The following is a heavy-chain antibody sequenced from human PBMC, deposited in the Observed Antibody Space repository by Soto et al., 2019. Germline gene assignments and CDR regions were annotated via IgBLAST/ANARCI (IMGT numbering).Heavy chain of an antibody. D-gene: IGHD6-19*01. Sequence: GGSLRLSCAGSGFTLSDHYIDWVRQAPGKGLEWVGRSRDKAQGYSTEYAASVKGRFTTSRDDSKNSLHLQMDSLRAEDTALYYCVKDSTVSGVRQGLDFWGRGTLVTVSS. CDR1: GFTLSDHY. CDR2: SRDKAQGYST. V-gene: IGHV3-72*01. CDR3: VKDSTVSGVRQGLDF. J-gene: IGHJ4*02.